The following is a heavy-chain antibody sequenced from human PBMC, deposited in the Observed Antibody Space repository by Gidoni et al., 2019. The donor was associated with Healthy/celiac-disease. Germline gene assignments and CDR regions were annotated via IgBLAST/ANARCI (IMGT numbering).Heavy chain of an antibody. J-gene: IGHJ4*02. Sequence: QVQLQESGPGLVKLSQTLSLTCTVSGGSISSGDYYWSWIRQPPGKGLEWIGYIYYSGSTYYNPSLKSRVTISVDTSKNQFSLKLSSVTAADTAVYYCARIPLYCGGDCYXXXYWGQGTLVTXSS. D-gene: IGHD2-21*01. CDR1: GGSISSGDYY. V-gene: IGHV4-30-4*01. CDR3: ARIPLYCGGDCYXXXY. CDR2: IYYSGST.